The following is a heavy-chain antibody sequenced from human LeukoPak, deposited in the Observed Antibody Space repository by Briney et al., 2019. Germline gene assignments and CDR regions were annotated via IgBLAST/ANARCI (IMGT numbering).Heavy chain of an antibody. CDR2: FYYSGST. Sequence: SETLSLTCTVSGGSISSYYWSWVRQPPGKGLEWIGYFYYSGSTNYNPSLKSRVTIPVDTSKNQFSLKLSSVTAADTAVYYCARQEGIAAARGYMDVWGKGTTVTVSS. V-gene: IGHV4-59*08. J-gene: IGHJ6*03. CDR3: ARQEGIAAARGYMDV. D-gene: IGHD6-13*01. CDR1: GGSISSYY.